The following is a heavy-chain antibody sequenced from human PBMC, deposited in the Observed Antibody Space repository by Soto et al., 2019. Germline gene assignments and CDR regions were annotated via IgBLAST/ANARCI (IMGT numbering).Heavy chain of an antibody. J-gene: IGHJ6*02. CDR3: ARDDAIFGAIPRMDI. V-gene: IGHV3-21*06. CDR2: ITTGSSRNI. CDR1: GFPFSTYT. D-gene: IGHD3-3*01. Sequence: GGSLILSCSASGFPFSTYTMYWVRQAPGKGLEWVSSITTGSSRNIFYADSVKGRFTISRDNANNILYLEMDNLRVEDTAVYYCARDDAIFGAIPRMDIWGQGTTVTVSS.